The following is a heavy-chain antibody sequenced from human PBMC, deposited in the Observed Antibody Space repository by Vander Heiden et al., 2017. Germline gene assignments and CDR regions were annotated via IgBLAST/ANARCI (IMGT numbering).Heavy chain of an antibody. CDR3: TRLWRTDGDNEDY. V-gene: IGHV3-73*02. J-gene: IGHJ4*02. D-gene: IGHD4-17*01. CDR2: IRSKANSYAT. Sequence: EVQLVESGGGLVQPGGSLKLSCAASGFTFSGSAMHWVSQASGKGLEWVGRIRSKANSYATAYATSVKGRFTISRDDSKSTAYLQMNSLKTEDTAVYYCTRLWRTDGDNEDYWGQGTLVTVSS. CDR1: GFTFSGSA.